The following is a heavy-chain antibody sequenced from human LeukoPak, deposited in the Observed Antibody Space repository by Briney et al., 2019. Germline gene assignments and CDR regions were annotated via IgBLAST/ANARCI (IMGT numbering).Heavy chain of an antibody. D-gene: IGHD4-17*01. J-gene: IGHJ4*02. CDR1: GGTFSSYA. CDR3: AREDGDYVLDY. CDR2: IIPILGIA. V-gene: IGHV1-69*04. Sequence: ASVKVSCKASGGTFSSYAISWVRQAPGQGLEWMGRIIPILGIANYAQKFQGRVTITADKSTSTAYMELSSLGSEDTAVYYCAREDGDYVLDYWGQGTLVTVSS.